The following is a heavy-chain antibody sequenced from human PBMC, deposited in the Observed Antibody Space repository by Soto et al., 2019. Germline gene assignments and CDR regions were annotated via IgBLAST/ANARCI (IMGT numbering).Heavy chain of an antibody. CDR1: GYAFTTYG. CDR2: ISAHNGNT. Sequence: QVHLVQSGAEVKKPGASVKVSCKGSGYAFTTYGITWVRQAPGQGLEWMGWISAHNGNTNYAQKLQGRVTATRDTSTSTAYMERRRLRSDDTAVYYCARGRYGDYWGQGALVTVSS. CDR3: ARGRYGDY. J-gene: IGHJ4*02. D-gene: IGHD1-1*01. V-gene: IGHV1-18*01.